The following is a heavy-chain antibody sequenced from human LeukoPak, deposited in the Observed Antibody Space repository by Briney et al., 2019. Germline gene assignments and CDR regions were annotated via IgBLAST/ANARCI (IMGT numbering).Heavy chain of an antibody. J-gene: IGHJ4*02. CDR3: ARDRGNYYDSIDYYSPLDY. D-gene: IGHD3-22*01. CDR2: ISYDGSNQ. CDR1: GFTFSSYG. V-gene: IGHV3-30*03. Sequence: GGSLRLSCAASGFTFSSYGMHWVRQTPGKGLEWVAVISYDGSNQYYADSVKGRFTISRDNSKNTLYLQMNSLRADDTAVYYCARDRGNYYDSIDYYSPLDYWGQGTLVTVSS.